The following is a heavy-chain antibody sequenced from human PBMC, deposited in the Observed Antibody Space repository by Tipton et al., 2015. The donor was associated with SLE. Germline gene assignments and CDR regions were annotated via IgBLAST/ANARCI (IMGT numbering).Heavy chain of an antibody. Sequence: LSLTCTVSDGPVSSYYWSWIRQPPGKRLDWIGFISYSGSADYSPSLKSRVSISIDTSKNQFSLKLTSVTAADTAVYYCARAIDCSRGNCFSSLDSWGQGTLVAVSA. CDR3: ARAIDCSRGNCFSSLDS. CDR2: ISYSGSA. D-gene: IGHD2-15*01. V-gene: IGHV4-59*02. J-gene: IGHJ4*02. CDR1: DGPVSSYY.